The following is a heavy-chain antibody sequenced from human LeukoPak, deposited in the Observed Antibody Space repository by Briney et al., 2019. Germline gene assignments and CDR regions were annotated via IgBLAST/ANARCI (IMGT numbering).Heavy chain of an antibody. CDR3: ARLPVLARGWYYWYFDL. V-gene: IGHV1-69*05. CDR1: GGTFSSYA. Sequence: GSSVKVSCKASGGTFSSYAISWVRQAPGQGLEWMGGIIPIFGTANYAQKFQGRVTITTDESTSTAYMELSSLRSEDTAVYYCARLPVLARGWYYWYFDLWGRGTLVTVSS. J-gene: IGHJ2*01. CDR2: IIPIFGTA. D-gene: IGHD6-19*01.